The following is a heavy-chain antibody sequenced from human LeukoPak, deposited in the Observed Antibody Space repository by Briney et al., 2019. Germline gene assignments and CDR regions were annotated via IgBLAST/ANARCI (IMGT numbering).Heavy chain of an antibody. CDR3: ATEGFYY. CDR2: ISRSGDIA. Sequence: GGSLRLSCAASGAAFTKYGMKWVRQAAGAGLEYISGISRSGDIAHYADSVKGRFTISRDNVQNTLYLQMNSLRADDTALYYCATEGFYYWGPGTQVTVSS. V-gene: IGHV3-23*01. J-gene: IGHJ4*02. CDR1: GAAFTKYG.